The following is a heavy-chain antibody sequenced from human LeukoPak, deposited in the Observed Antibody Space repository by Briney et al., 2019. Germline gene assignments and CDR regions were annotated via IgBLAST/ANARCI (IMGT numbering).Heavy chain of an antibody. D-gene: IGHD3-22*01. Sequence: GGSLRLSCAASGFTFSGSAMHWVRQASGKGLEWVGRIRNKANNYATSYAASVKGRFTFSRDDSQNTAYLQMNSLQTEDTAVYYCTNYYSSGPAFQHWGQGTLVTVSS. CDR1: GFTFSGSA. V-gene: IGHV3-73*01. J-gene: IGHJ1*01. CDR2: IRNKANNYAT. CDR3: TNYYSSGPAFQH.